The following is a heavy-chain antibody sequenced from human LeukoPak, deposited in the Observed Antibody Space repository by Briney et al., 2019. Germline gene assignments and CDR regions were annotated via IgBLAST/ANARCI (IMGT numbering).Heavy chain of an antibody. CDR2: IIPIFGTA. CDR1: GGTFSSYA. J-gene: IGHJ6*02. CDR3: ARTSRHFYGSGTNLTPWPAGMDV. Sequence: ASVKVSCKASGGTFSSYAISWVRQAPGQGLEWMGGIIPIFGTANYAQKFQGRVTITTDESTSTAYMELSSLRSEDTAVYYCARTSRHFYGSGTNLTPWPAGMDVWGQGTTVTVSS. D-gene: IGHD3-10*01. V-gene: IGHV1-69*05.